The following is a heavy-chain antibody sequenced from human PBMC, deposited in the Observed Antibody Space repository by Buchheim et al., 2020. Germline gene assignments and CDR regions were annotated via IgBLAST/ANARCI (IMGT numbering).Heavy chain of an antibody. J-gene: IGHJ4*02. D-gene: IGHD1-1*01. CDR3: ARDHNWVFDY. CDR1: GFTFSSYS. Sequence: EVQLVESGGGLVQPGGSLRLSCAASGFTFSSYSMNWVRQAPGKGLDWVSYINSDSGTISDADSVKGRFTISRDNAENSLYLHMNGLRAEDTAVYYCARDHNWVFDYWGLGTL. CDR2: INSDSGTI. V-gene: IGHV3-48*01.